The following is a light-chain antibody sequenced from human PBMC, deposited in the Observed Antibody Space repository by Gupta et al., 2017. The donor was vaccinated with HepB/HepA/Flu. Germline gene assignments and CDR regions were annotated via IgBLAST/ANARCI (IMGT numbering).Light chain of an antibody. J-gene: IGLJ3*02. V-gene: IGLV2-23*02. Sequence: QSALTHPAPVSGSPGQSITLSCTGTSSEPRNYYLVSWYQQFPDKAPKLIIYEVDKRPSGVSNRFSGSKSGNTASLTISGLQAEDEAQYYCCAYVGRSSWVFGEGTRLTVL. CDR1: SSEPRNYYL. CDR2: EVD. CDR3: CAYVGRSSWV.